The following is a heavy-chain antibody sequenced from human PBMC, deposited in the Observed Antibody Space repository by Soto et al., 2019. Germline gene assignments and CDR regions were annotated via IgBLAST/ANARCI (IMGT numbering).Heavy chain of an antibody. D-gene: IGHD3-10*01. CDR1: GYTFTSYG. J-gene: IGHJ4*02. CDR3: ARVKLGIRFGDPPDY. V-gene: IGHV1-18*01. CDR2: ISAYNGNT. Sequence: QVQLVQSGAEVKKPGASVKVSCKASGYTFTSYGISWVRQAPGQGLEWMGWISAYNGNTNYAQKRQGRVTMTTDTSTSTAYMELRSLRSDDTAVYYCARVKLGIRFGDPPDYWGQGTLVTVSA.